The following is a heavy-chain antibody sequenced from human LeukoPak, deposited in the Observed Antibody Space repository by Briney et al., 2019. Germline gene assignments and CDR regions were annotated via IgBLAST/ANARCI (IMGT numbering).Heavy chain of an antibody. J-gene: IGHJ4*02. CDR3: ARDAVMGTTPFYFDY. V-gene: IGHV3-48*01. CDR2: ISSSSSNI. Sequence: GGSLRLSCTASGFILSSYGMNWVRQAPGKGLEWVPYISSSSSNIFYADSVKGRFTISRDNAKDSLFLQMNSLRAEDTALYYCARDAVMGTTPFYFDYWGQGALVTVSS. D-gene: IGHD1-1*01. CDR1: GFILSSYG.